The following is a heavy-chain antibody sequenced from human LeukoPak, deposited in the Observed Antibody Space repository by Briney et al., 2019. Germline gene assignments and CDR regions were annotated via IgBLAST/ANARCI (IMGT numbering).Heavy chain of an antibody. CDR3: ARVLRDWYFDL. CDR2: INPNSGGT. CDR1: GYSFTGYY. Sequence: ASVTVSCKASGYSFTGYYIHWVRQAPGQGLEWMGWINPNSGGTKYAQKFQGRVTMTRDTSISTAYMELSRLTSDDTAVFYCARVLRDWYFDLWGRGTLVTVSS. J-gene: IGHJ2*01. V-gene: IGHV1-2*02.